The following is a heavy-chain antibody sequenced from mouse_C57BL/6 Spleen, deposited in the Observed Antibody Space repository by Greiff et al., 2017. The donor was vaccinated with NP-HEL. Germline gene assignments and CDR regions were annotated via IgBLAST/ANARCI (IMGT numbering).Heavy chain of an antibody. CDR2: IDPENGDT. CDR3: TTGSSYGYFDY. D-gene: IGHD1-1*01. V-gene: IGHV14-4*01. CDR1: GFNIKDDY. J-gene: IGHJ2*01. Sequence: EVKLQESGAELVRPGASVKLSCTASGFNIKDDYMHWVKQRPEQGLEWIGWIDPENGDTEYASKFQGKATITADTSSNTAYLQLSSLTSEDTAVYYCTTGSSYGYFDYWGQGTTLTVSS.